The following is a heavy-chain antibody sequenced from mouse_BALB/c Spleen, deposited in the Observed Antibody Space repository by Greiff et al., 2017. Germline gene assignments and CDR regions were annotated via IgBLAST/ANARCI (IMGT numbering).Heavy chain of an antibody. Sequence: EVMLVESGGGLVKPGGSLKLSCAASGFTFSDYYMYWVRQTPEKRLEWVATISDGGSYTYYPDSVKGRFTISRDNAKNNLYLQMSSLKSEDTAMYYCAREGDEYAMDYWGQGTSVTVSS. CDR1: GFTFSDYY. J-gene: IGHJ4*01. CDR2: ISDGGSYT. V-gene: IGHV5-4*02. CDR3: AREGDEYAMDY. D-gene: IGHD3-3*01.